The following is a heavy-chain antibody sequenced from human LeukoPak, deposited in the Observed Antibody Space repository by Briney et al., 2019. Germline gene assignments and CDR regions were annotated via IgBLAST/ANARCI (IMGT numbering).Heavy chain of an antibody. J-gene: IGHJ4*02. CDR3: ARESLGYCSGGSCYSATY. D-gene: IGHD2-15*01. V-gene: IGHV3-53*01. CDR2: IYSGGST. Sequence: GSLRLSCAASGFTVSSNYMSWVRPAPGKGLEWVSVIYSGGSTYYADSVKGRFTISRDNSKNTLYLQMNSLRAEDTAVYYRARESLGYCSGGSCYSATYWGQGTLVTVSS. CDR1: GFTVSSNY.